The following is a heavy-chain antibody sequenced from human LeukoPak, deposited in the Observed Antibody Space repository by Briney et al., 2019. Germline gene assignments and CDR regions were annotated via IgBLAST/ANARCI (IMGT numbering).Heavy chain of an antibody. CDR2: IYSGGST. Sequence: GGSLRLSCAASGFTVSSNYMSWVRQAPGKGLEWVSVIYSGGSTYYADSVKGRFTISRDNSKNTLYLQMNSLRAEDTAVYYCAKREVAGTIADYWGQGTLVTVSS. V-gene: IGHV3-66*01. CDR1: GFTVSSNY. D-gene: IGHD6-19*01. J-gene: IGHJ4*02. CDR3: AKREVAGTIADY.